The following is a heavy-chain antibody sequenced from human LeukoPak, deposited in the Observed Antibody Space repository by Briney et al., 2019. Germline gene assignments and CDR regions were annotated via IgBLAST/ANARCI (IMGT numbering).Heavy chain of an antibody. D-gene: IGHD2-21*02. CDR1: GFTFSDYY. V-gene: IGHV3-11*04. J-gene: IGHJ3*02. Sequence: GGSLRLSCAASGFTFSDYYMSWIRQAPGKGLEWVSYISSSGSTIYYADSVKGRFTISRDNAKNTLYLQMNSLRAEDTAVYYCARLMVTAITKDAFDIWGQGTMVTVSS. CDR2: ISSSGSTI. CDR3: ARLMVTAITKDAFDI.